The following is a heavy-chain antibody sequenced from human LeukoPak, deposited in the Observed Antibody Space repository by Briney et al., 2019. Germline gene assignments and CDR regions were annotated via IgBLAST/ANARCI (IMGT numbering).Heavy chain of an antibody. J-gene: IGHJ6*02. Sequence: GGSLRLSCAASGFTFSRYSMNWVRQAPGKGPEWVSSISSSGYIYYADSVKGRFTISRDNAKNSLYLQMNSLRAEDTAVYFCARDTKQLTSYYYYYGMDVWGQGTTVTVSS. V-gene: IGHV3-21*01. CDR3: ARDTKQLTSYYYYYGMDV. CDR2: ISSSGYI. CDR1: GFTFSRYS. D-gene: IGHD6-13*01.